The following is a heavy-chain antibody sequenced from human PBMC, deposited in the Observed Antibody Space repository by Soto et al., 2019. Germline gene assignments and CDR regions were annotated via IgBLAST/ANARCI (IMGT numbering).Heavy chain of an antibody. V-gene: IGHV3-21*02. Sequence: EVQLAESGGGLVKPGGSLTLSCTVSGFTFSSWTMNWVRQAPGKGLEWGSSISTSSTYIYYADSVKGRFTISRDNAKDSLYLNINNLRADATAVYYCAKGGIHFDYWGQGTLLTVSS. CDR3: AKGGIHFDY. D-gene: IGHD6-13*01. J-gene: IGHJ4*02. CDR1: GFTFSSWT. CDR2: ISTSSTYI.